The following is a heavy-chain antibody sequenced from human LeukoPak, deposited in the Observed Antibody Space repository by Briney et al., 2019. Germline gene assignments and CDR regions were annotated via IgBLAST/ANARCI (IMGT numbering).Heavy chain of an antibody. CDR2: ISGSGGST. Sequence: GGSLRLSCAASGFTFSSYAMSWVRQAPGKGLEWVSAISGSGGSTYYADSVKGRFTISRDNFKNTLYLQMNSLRAEDTAVYYCAKGKQWLVDYFDYWGQGTLVTVSS. D-gene: IGHD6-19*01. J-gene: IGHJ4*02. V-gene: IGHV3-23*01. CDR3: AKGKQWLVDYFDY. CDR1: GFTFSSYA.